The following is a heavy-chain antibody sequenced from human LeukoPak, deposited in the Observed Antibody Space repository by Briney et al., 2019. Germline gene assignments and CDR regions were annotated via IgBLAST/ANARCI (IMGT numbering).Heavy chain of an antibody. J-gene: IGHJ4*02. CDR2: ISFDGSDK. CDR1: GFTFSAYD. Sequence: PGGSLRLSCAASGFTFSAYDMHWVRQAPGKGLEWVAVISFDGSDKYYADSVTGRFTISRDNSKNTLYLQMNSLRAEDTAVYYCARGPGYWGQGTLVTVSS. V-gene: IGHV3-30*03. CDR3: ARGPGY.